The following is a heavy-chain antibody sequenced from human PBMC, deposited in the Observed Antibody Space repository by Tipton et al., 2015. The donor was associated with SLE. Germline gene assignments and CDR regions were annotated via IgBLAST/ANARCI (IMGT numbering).Heavy chain of an antibody. CDR1: GGSISSHY. D-gene: IGHD1-7*01. J-gene: IGHJ4*02. V-gene: IGHV4-59*11. CDR3: ARRYNWNYKDYFDY. CDR2: ISNSETT. Sequence: TLSLTCTVSGGSISSHYWSWIRQAPGKGLEWIGYISNSETTSYNPSLKSRVTISLDTSKNQFSLKLRSVTAADTAVYYCARRYNWNYKDYFDYRGQGTPVTVSS.